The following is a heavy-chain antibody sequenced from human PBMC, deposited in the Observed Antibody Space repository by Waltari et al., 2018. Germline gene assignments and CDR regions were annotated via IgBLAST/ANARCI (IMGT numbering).Heavy chain of an antibody. CDR3: ASDSSGYNFPFDY. CDR1: GGSMMSYH. V-gene: IGHV4-59*01. J-gene: IGHJ4*02. D-gene: IGHD3-22*01. CDR2: VYYSGST. Sequence: HLQESGPGLVKTSETLSLTCTVSGGSMMSYHWSWIRQAPGKGLEWIGYVYYSGSTDYNPSLKSRVTMSVDSSKSQFSLNLTSVTAADTAVYYCASDSSGYNFPFDYWGQGILVTVSS.